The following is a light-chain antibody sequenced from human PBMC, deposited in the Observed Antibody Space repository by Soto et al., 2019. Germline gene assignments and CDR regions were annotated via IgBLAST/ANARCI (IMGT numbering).Light chain of an antibody. CDR2: GNI. Sequence: QSVLTQPPSVSGAPGQRVTISCTGSSSDIGAGYSVHWYQQIPGIAPKLLIFGNINRPSGVPDRFSGSKSGTSASLAITGLQAEDEADYYCQSYAISLSGLVFGGGTKLTVL. CDR1: SSDIGAGYS. J-gene: IGLJ2*01. CDR3: QSYAISLSGLV. V-gene: IGLV1-40*01.